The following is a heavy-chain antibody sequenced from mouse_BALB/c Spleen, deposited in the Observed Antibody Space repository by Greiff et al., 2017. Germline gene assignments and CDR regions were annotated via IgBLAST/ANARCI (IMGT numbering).Heavy chain of an antibody. J-gene: IGHJ4*01. CDR3: ARSPDFWYAMDY. CDR1: GYTFTSYN. CDR2: IYPGNGDT. V-gene: IGHV1-12*01. Sequence: QVQLKQPGAELVKPGASVKMSCKASGYTFTSYNMHWVKQTPGQGLEWIGAIYPGNGDTSYNQKFKGKATLTADKSSSTAYMQLSSLTSEDSAVYYCARSPDFWYAMDYWGQGTSVTVSS.